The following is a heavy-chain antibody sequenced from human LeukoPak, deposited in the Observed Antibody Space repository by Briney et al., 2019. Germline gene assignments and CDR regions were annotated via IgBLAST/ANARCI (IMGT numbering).Heavy chain of an antibody. CDR1: GFTFSSYS. Sequence: GSLRLSCAASGFTFSSYSMNWVRQAPGKGLEWIGSIYHSGSTYYNPSLKSRVTISVDTSKNQFSLKLSSVTAADTAVYYCAREGFGIDYYYMDVWGKGTTVTVSS. CDR2: IYHSGST. J-gene: IGHJ6*03. V-gene: IGHV4-38-2*02. CDR3: AREGFGIDYYYMDV. D-gene: IGHD3-10*01.